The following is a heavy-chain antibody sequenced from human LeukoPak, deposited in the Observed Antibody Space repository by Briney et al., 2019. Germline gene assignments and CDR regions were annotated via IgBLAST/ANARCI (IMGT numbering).Heavy chain of an antibody. V-gene: IGHV3-30*03. J-gene: IGHJ2*01. CDR3: TRRAARWQFDL. CDR1: GFSFSSYG. D-gene: IGHD5-24*01. CDR2: ISSDGSNE. Sequence: GGSLRLSCAASGFSFSSYGMHWVRQPPGKGLEWVAVISSDGSNEYYVDSVKGRFTISRDNAKNSLYLQMSSLRAEDTALYYCTRRAARWQFDLWGRGTLLTVSS.